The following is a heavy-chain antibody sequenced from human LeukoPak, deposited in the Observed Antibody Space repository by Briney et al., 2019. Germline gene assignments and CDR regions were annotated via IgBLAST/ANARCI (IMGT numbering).Heavy chain of an antibody. D-gene: IGHD2-2*01. CDR1: GGSFSGYY. V-gene: IGHV4-34*01. CDR2: INHSGST. J-gene: IGHJ4*02. CDR3: ARRWGYCSSTSCYSNFDY. Sequence: KPSETLSLTCAVYGGSFSGYYWSWIHQPPGKGLEWIGEINHSGSTNYNPSLKSRVTISVDTSKNQFSLKLSSVTAADTAVYYCARRWGYCSSTSCYSNFDYWGQGTLVTVSS.